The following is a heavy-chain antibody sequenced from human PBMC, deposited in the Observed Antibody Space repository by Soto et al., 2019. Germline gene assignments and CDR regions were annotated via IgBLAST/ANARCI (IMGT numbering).Heavy chain of an antibody. J-gene: IGHJ4*02. CDR1: GGTFGSYA. CDR3: ATALGCRSTSCTLDY. CDR2: IIPVSGAA. D-gene: IGHD2-2*01. V-gene: IGHV1-69*01. Sequence: QVQLVQSGAEVKKPGSSVKVSCKASGGTFGSYAFSWVRQAPGQGLEWMGGIIPVSGAAHYAQKFQGRVTITADDSTSTAYMELSSLSSQDTAVYYCATALGCRSTSCTLDYWGQGTRVSVSS.